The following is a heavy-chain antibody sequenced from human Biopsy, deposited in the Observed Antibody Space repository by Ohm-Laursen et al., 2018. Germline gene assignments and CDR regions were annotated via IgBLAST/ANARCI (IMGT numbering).Heavy chain of an antibody. D-gene: IGHD2-15*01. V-gene: IGHV4-34*08. Sequence: SETLSLTCAVFGNTFSDYQWSWIRQPPGKGLEWIGQINQAGTTNYNPSLKSRVSISADASKYEFSLGLTSVTAADTAVYLCGNEVHGRDYWGLGAQVTVSS. CDR3: GNEVHGRDY. CDR1: GNTFSDYQ. CDR2: INQAGTT. J-gene: IGHJ4*02.